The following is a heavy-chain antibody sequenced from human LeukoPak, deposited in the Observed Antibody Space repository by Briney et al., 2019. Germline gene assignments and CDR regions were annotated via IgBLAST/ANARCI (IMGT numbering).Heavy chain of an antibody. CDR2: IQNGGDS. CDR1: GSSISNGFF. V-gene: IGHV4-38-2*02. D-gene: IGHD2-2*01. CDR3: ARGMGRFCTSSSCYLSFVY. Sequence: PSETLSLTSNVSGSSISNGFFWAWIRQSPGKGLEWIGSIQNGGDSYYNPSLKSRTTMSVDTSKNQFSLKLTSVTAADTAVFYCARGMGRFCTSSSCYLSFVYWGQGTLVTVSS. J-gene: IGHJ4*02.